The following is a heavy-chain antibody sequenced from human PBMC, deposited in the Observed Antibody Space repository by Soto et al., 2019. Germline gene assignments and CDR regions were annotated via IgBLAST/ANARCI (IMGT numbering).Heavy chain of an antibody. CDR1: GFTFSSHG. D-gene: IGHD2-8*01. CDR3: AKDRGDFTNGVGYSCYFDS. Sequence: EVQLLESGGGLVQPGGSLRLACAASGFTFSSHGMSWVRQAPGKGLEWVSAISDSGGRKYYADSVKGRFSISRDNSKNTLYLQMNSLLAEDTAVYYCAKDRGDFTNGVGYSCYFDSWGQGTLVTVSS. V-gene: IGHV3-23*01. J-gene: IGHJ4*02. CDR2: ISDSGGRK.